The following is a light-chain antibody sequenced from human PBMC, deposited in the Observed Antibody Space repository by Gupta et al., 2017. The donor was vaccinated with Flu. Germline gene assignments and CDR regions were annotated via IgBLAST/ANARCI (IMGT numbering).Light chain of an antibody. V-gene: IGKV3-20*01. CDR1: QSILSTY. CDR2: GAS. Sequence: PSPCSLSWSPGDRATLSCRASQSILSTYLAWHQQTPGRAPSLLISGASNSVTGIPARFIASGSASDFTLTVRRLFPDYFSVYYCHQSRSSFGRGTKVEIK. CDR3: HQSRSS. J-gene: IGKJ4*01.